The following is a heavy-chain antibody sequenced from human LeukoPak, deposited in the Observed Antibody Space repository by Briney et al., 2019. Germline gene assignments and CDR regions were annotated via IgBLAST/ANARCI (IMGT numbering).Heavy chain of an antibody. CDR3: ARGGRPTVVTRNYYYGMDV. V-gene: IGHV4-30-4*01. D-gene: IGHD4-23*01. Sequence: SETLSLTCTVSGGPISSGDYYWSWIRQPPGKGLEWIGYIYYSGSTYYNPSLKSRVTISVDTSKNQFSLKLSSVTAADTAVYYCARGGRPTVVTRNYYYGMDVWGQGTTVTVSS. CDR1: GGPISSGDYY. CDR2: IYYSGST. J-gene: IGHJ6*02.